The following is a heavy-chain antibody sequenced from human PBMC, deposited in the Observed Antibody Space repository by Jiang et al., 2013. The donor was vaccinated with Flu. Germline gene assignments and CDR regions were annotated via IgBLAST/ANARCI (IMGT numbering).Heavy chain of an antibody. V-gene: IGHV5-51*01. CDR2: IWPGDSDT. J-gene: IGHJ2*01. CDR3: ARRFSGDYGDWYFDL. Sequence: GAEVKKPGESLKISCKGSGYSFTNYWIGWVRHMPGKGLECMGIIWPGDSDTRYSPSFQGQVTISADKSINTAYLHWSSLKASDSAMYYCARRFSGDYGDWYFDLWAVAPWSLSP. CDR1: GYSFTNYW. D-gene: IGHD4-17*01.